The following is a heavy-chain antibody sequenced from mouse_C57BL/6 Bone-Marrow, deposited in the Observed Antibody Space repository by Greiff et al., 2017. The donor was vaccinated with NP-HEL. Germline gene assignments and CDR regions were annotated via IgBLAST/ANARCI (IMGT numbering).Heavy chain of an antibody. CDR3: TTGITTVVAQDYYAMDY. J-gene: IGHJ4*01. V-gene: IGHV14-4*01. CDR2: IDPENGDT. Sequence: VQLQQSGAELVRPGASVKLSCTASGFNIKDDYMHWVKQRPEQGLEWIGWIDPENGDTEYASKFQGKATITADTSSNTAYLQLSSLTSEDTAVYYCTTGITTVVAQDYYAMDYWGQGTSVTVSS. CDR1: GFNIKDDY. D-gene: IGHD1-1*01.